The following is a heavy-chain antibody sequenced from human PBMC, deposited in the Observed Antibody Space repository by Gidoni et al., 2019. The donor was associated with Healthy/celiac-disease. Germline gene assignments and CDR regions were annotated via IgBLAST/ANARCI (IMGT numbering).Heavy chain of an antibody. CDR1: DGTFSSYA. J-gene: IGHJ3*02. D-gene: IGHD4-17*01. Sequence: QVQLVQSGAEVKKPGSSVKVSCKASDGTFSSYAISWVRQAPGQGLEWMGGIIPIFGTANYAQKFQGRVTITADKSTSTAYMELSSLRSEDTAVYYCARDREGSGDDYGGNDAFDIWGQGTMVTVSS. V-gene: IGHV1-69*06. CDR2: IIPIFGTA. CDR3: ARDREGSGDDYGGNDAFDI.